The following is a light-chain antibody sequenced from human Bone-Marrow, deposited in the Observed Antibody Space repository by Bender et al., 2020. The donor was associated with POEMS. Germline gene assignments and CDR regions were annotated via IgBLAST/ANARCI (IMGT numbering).Light chain of an antibody. CDR1: NIGRKT. Sequence: SYVLIQSPSVSVAPGQTARITCEIDNIGRKTVHWYQQKPGLAPVLVINDDSDRPSGIPERFSGSNSGNTATLTISRVEAGDEADYYCQVWDSSRALVLFGGGTKLTVL. CDR2: DDS. J-gene: IGLJ3*02. V-gene: IGLV3-21*02. CDR3: QVWDSSRALVL.